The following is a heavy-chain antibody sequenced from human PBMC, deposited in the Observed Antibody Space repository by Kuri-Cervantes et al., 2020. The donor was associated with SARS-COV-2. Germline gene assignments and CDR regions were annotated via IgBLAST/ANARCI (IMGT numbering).Heavy chain of an antibody. CDR2: IYPGDSDT. J-gene: IGHJ4*02. CDR3: ARAVSGVSNPYYFDY. D-gene: IGHD3-10*01. Sequence: KVTCKGTGYSFSDYWIGWVRQMPGKGLGWMGIIYPGDSDTRYRPSFQGRVTISADTSIGTAYLRWSSLRASDTAIYYCARAVSGVSNPYYFDYWGPGTLVTVSS. V-gene: IGHV5-51*01. CDR1: GYSFSDYW.